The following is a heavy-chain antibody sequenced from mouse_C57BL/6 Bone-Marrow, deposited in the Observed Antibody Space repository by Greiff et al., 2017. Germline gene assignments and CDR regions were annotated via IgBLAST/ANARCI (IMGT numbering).Heavy chain of an antibody. CDR2: IYPGDGDT. CDR3: ARIGHYYAMDY. J-gene: IGHJ4*01. V-gene: IGHV1-82*01. CDR1: GYAFSSSW. Sequence: VKLQESGPELVKPGASVKISCKASGYAFSSSWMNWVKQRPGKGLEWIGRIYPGDGDTNYNGKFKGKATLTADKSSSTAYMQLSSLTSEDSAVYFCARIGHYYAMDYWGQGTSVTVSS.